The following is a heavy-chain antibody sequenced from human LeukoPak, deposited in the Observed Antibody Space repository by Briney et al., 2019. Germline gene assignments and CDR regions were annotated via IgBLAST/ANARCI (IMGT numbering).Heavy chain of an antibody. CDR1: GFTFSSYS. CDR2: ISSSSSTI. J-gene: IGHJ4*02. V-gene: IGHV3-48*01. Sequence: HPGGSLRLSCAASGFTFSSYSMNWVRQAPGKGLEWVSYISSSSSTIYYADSVKGRFTISRDNAKNSLYLQMNSLRAEDTAVYYCARDIDLTGTGQPTFDYWGQGTLVTVSS. D-gene: IGHD1-7*01. CDR3: ARDIDLTGTGQPTFDY.